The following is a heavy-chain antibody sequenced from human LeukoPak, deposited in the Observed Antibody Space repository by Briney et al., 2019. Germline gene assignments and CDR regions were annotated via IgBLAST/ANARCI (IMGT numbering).Heavy chain of an antibody. V-gene: IGHV3-11*01. J-gene: IGHJ5*02. D-gene: IGHD2-2*01. Sequence: PGGSLRLSCAASGFTFSDYYMSWIRQAPGKGLEWVSYISSSGSTIYYADSVKGRFTISRDNAKNSLYLQMNSLRAEDPAVYYCARVAAPVVVVPAALNWFDPWGQGTLVTVSS. CDR2: ISSSGSTI. CDR1: GFTFSDYY. CDR3: ARVAAPVVVVPAALNWFDP.